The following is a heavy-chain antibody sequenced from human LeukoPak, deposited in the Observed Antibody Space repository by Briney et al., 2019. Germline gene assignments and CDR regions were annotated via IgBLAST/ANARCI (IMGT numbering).Heavy chain of an antibody. J-gene: IGHJ4*02. CDR1: GYSFTHYW. CDR3: ARSNSGSYYKVDY. Sequence: GESLKISCKGSGYSFTHYWIGWVRQMPGKGLEWMGIIFPGDSDTRYSPSFQGQVTISADKSISTAYLQWSSLKASDTAMYYCARSNSGSYYKVDYWGQGTLVTVSS. D-gene: IGHD3-10*01. CDR2: IFPGDSDT. V-gene: IGHV5-51*01.